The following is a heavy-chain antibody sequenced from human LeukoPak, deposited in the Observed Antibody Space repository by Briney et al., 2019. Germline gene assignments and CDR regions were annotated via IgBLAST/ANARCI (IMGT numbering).Heavy chain of an antibody. V-gene: IGHV1-8*02. CDR2: MNPNSGNT. CDR1: GGTFSSYA. D-gene: IGHD3-22*01. Sequence: WASVKVSCKASGGTFSSYAISWVRQAPGQGLEWMGWMNPNSGNTGYAQKFQGRVTMTRNTSISTAYMELSSLRSEDTAVYYCARTFDDSSGYFYYWGQGTLVTVSS. J-gene: IGHJ4*02. CDR3: ARTFDDSSGYFYY.